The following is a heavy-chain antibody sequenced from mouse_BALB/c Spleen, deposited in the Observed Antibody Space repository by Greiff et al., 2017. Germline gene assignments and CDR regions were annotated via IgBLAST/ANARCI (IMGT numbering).Heavy chain of an antibody. J-gene: IGHJ4*01. V-gene: IGHV1S81*02. Sequence: QVQLQQPGAELVKPGASVKLSCKASGYTFTSYWMHWVKQRPGQGLEWIGEINPSNGRTNYNEKFKSKATLTVDKSSSTAYMQLSSLTSEDSAVYYCARSTDGYAMDDWGQGTAVTVSS. CDR3: ARSTDGYAMDD. CDR2: INPSNGRT. CDR1: GYTFTSYW.